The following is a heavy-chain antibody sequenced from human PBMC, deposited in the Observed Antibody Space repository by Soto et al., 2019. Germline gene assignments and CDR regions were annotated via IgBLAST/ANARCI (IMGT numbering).Heavy chain of an antibody. V-gene: IGHV3-7*04. CDR1: GFTFNSYW. CDR3: ARVWGLDP. J-gene: IGHJ5*02. D-gene: IGHD3-16*01. CDR2: IKQDGSEK. Sequence: EVQLVESGGGLVQPGGALRLSCAASGFTFNSYWMTWFRQAPGKGLEWVANIKQDGSEKYYVDSVKGRFTISRDNAKNSLYLQISSLRAEDTAVDYCARVWGLDPWGQGTLVTVSS.